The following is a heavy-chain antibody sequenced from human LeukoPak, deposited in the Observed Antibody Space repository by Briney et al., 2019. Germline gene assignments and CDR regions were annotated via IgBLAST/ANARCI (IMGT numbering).Heavy chain of an antibody. CDR2: IYRSGTT. V-gene: IGHV4-4*02. D-gene: IGHD3-22*01. CDR1: GGSISSTNW. Sequence: SGTLSLTCAVSGGSISSTNWWSWVRQPPGKGLEWIGEIYRSGTTNYKPSLKSRVTISLDKSKNQFSLRLTAVTAADTAVYYCARDREAYYESSAYPFTHYYMDVWGKGTTVTVSS. J-gene: IGHJ6*03. CDR3: ARDREAYYESSAYPFTHYYMDV.